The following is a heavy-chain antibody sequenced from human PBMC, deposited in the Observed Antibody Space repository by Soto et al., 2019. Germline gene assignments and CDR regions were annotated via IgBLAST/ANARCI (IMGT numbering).Heavy chain of an antibody. V-gene: IGHV1-69*06. CDR3: ARGGALSTSWYWGDGLDS. CDR1: GYSFSSHA. D-gene: IGHD6-13*01. J-gene: IGHJ4*02. CDR2: IIPVFGTP. Sequence: QVQLEQSGSEVKKSGSSVKVSCKASGYSFSSHAITWVRQAPGQGLEWMGGIIPVFGTPSYAQKFQGRVTISADKSTNTSDLELRSLRSEDTAVYYCARGGALSTSWYWGDGLDSWGQGTQVTVSS.